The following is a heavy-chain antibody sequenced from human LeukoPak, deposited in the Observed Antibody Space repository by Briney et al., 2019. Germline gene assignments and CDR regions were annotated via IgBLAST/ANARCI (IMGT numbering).Heavy chain of an antibody. D-gene: IGHD1-26*01. CDR1: GGSILSTNW. V-gene: IGHV4-4*02. CDR2: VHLSGAS. J-gene: IGHJ4*02. Sequence: PSETLSLTCAVSGGSILSTNWWSWVRQPPGRGLEWIGEVHLSGASNYNPSLKSRVSMSIDKSRNQLSLELTSVTAADTAIYYCARESGAFSPFGFWGQGTLVIVSS. CDR3: ARESGAFSPFGF.